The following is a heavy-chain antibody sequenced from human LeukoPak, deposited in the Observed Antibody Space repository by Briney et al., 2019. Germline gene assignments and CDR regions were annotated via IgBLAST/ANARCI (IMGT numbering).Heavy chain of an antibody. CDR3: ARVRAMVRGVTTYYYYYYGMDV. V-gene: IGHV4-34*01. CDR2: INHSGST. D-gene: IGHD3-10*01. J-gene: IGHJ6*02. Sequence: AETLSLTCAVYGGSFSGYYWSWIRQPPGKGLEWVGEINHSGSTNYNPALKSRGTISVHPSKNQSSLKLSSVTAADTAVYYCARVRAMVRGVTTYYYYYYGMDVWGQGTTVTVSS. CDR1: GGSFSGYY.